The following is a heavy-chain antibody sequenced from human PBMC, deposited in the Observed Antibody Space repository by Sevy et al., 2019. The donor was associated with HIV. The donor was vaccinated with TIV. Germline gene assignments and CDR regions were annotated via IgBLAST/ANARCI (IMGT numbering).Heavy chain of an antibody. CDR2: IYYSGST. CDR1: GGSISSTGYY. Sequence: SETLSLTCTVSGGSISSTGYYWGWIRQPPGKALEWIGNIYYSGSTYYNPSLKSRVTISIDTSKNQFSVRLGSVTAAETAVYYCARHAPYCSYWYVNWFDPWGQGTLVTVSS. J-gene: IGHJ5*02. D-gene: IGHD6-19*01. CDR3: ARHAPYCSYWYVNWFDP. V-gene: IGHV4-39*01.